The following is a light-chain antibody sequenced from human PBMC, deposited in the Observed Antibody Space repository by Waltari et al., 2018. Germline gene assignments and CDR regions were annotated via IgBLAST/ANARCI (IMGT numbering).Light chain of an antibody. Sequence: EIVLTQSPGTLSLPPGDRATLSCRASQSVSRALAWYQQNPGQAPRLLIYGASNRATGIPDRFSGSGSGTDFSLIISRLEPEDFAVYYCQHYVSLPVTFGQGTKVEIK. CDR3: QHYVSLPVT. V-gene: IGKV3-20*01. CDR1: QSVSRA. CDR2: GAS. J-gene: IGKJ1*01.